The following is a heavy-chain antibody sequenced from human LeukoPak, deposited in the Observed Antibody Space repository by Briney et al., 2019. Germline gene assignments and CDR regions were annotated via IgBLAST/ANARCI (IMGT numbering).Heavy chain of an antibody. CDR3: ARDDIAVAVDY. V-gene: IGHV1-18*01. D-gene: IGHD6-19*01. CDR1: GGTFSSYA. Sequence: ASVKVSRKASGGTFSSYAISWVRQAPGQGLEWMGWISAYNGNTNYAQKLQGRVTMTTDTSTSTAYMELRSLRSDDTAVYYCARDDIAVAVDYWGQGTLVTVSS. CDR2: ISAYNGNT. J-gene: IGHJ4*02.